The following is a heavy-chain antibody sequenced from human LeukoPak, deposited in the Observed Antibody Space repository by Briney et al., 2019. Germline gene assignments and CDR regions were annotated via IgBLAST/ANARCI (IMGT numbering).Heavy chain of an antibody. CDR2: IIPILGIA. D-gene: IGHD5-24*01. V-gene: IGHV1-69*04. J-gene: IGHJ4*02. Sequence: VASVKVSCTASGGTFSSYAISWVRQAPGQGPAWMGRIIPILGIANYAQKFQGRVTITADKSTSTAYMELSSLRSEDTAVYYCARDPRDGYNSWGQGTLVTVSS. CDR3: ARDPRDGYNS. CDR1: GGTFSSYA.